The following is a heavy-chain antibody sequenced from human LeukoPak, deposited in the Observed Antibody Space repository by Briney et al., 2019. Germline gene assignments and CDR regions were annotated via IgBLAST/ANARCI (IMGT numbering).Heavy chain of an antibody. CDR2: IYSGGST. V-gene: IGHV3-66*01. CDR1: GFTVSSNY. D-gene: IGHD6-19*01. J-gene: IGHJ4*02. Sequence: SGGSLRLSCAASGFTVSSNYMTWVRQAPGKGLEWVSVIYSGGSTYYADSVKGRFTISRDNSRNTLYLQINSLRGEDTAVYYCARDSIAVVGTDYWGQGTLVTVSS. CDR3: ARDSIAVVGTDY.